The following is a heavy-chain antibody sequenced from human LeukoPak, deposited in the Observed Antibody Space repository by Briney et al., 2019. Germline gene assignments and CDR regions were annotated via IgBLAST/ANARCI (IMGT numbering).Heavy chain of an antibody. CDR2: ISYDGSNK. CDR3: AKGSGESSSWFFDY. V-gene: IGHV3-30*18. CDR1: GFTFSSYG. J-gene: IGHJ4*02. Sequence: GGSLRLSCAASGFTFSSYGMHWVRQAPGKGLEWVAVISYDGSNKYYADSVKGRFTISRDNSKNTLYLQMNSLRAEDTAVYYCAKGSGESSSWFFDYWGQGTLVTVSS. D-gene: IGHD6-13*01.